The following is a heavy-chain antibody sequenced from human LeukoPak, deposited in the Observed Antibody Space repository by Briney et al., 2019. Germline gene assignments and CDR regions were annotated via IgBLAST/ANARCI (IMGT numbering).Heavy chain of an antibody. CDR1: GFTVSSYA. CDR3: ARAVADLGDAFDI. CDR2: ISCDGSNK. J-gene: IGHJ3*02. D-gene: IGHD6-19*01. V-gene: IGHV3-30*04. Sequence: GGSLSLSCAASGFTVSSYAMHWVRQAPGKGLEWVAVISCDGSNKYYADSLKRRFTISRDNSKNTLYLQMNSLRAEDTAVYYSARAVADLGDAFDIWGQGTVVTVSS.